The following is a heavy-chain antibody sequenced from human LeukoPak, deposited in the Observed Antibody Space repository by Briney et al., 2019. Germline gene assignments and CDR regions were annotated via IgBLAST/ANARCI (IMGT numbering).Heavy chain of an antibody. CDR2: ISGSDGGT. J-gene: IGHJ6*03. CDR1: GFTFFTFA. Sequence: GGSLRLSCAASGFTFFTFAMGWVRQAPGKGLEWVSTISGSDGGTYYADSVKGRFTISRDNSKNTLYLQMNSLRAEDTAVYYCAKHKGAGSRYSYSMDVWGKGATVTVSS. D-gene: IGHD6-13*01. V-gene: IGHV3-23*01. CDR3: AKHKGAGSRYSYSMDV.